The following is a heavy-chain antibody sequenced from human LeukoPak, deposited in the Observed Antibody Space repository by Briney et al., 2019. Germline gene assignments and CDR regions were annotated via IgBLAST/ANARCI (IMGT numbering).Heavy chain of an antibody. J-gene: IGHJ4*02. V-gene: IGHV5-51*01. D-gene: IGHD1-7*01. Sequence: GEPLQISCQGFGFRFTYYWIGWVRPMPGKGLEWMGIFYPDDSDTRYNPSFQGQVTISADKSISTAYLQWSSLKASDTAMYYCARRKNYYFDYWGQGTLVTVSS. CDR1: GFRFTYYW. CDR3: ARRKNYYFDY. CDR2: FYPDDSDT.